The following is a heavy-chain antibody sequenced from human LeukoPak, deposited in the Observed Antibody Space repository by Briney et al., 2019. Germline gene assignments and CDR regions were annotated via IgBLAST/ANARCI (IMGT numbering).Heavy chain of an antibody. V-gene: IGHV1-46*01. CDR3: ARDVGVIPSDY. D-gene: IGHD2-21*01. Sequence: ASVKVSCKASGYTFTSYYMHWVRQAPGQGLEWMGIINPSGGSTSYAQKLQGRVTMTTDTSTSTAYMELRSLRSDDTAVYYCARDVGVIPSDYWGQGTLVTVSS. CDR1: GYTFTSYY. CDR2: INPSGGST. J-gene: IGHJ4*02.